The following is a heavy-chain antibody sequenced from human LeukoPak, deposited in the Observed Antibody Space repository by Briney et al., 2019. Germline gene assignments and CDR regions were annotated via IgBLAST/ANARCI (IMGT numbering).Heavy chain of an antibody. CDR2: ISSSGTTM. Sequence: GGSLRLTCEASGFTISSYEMSWVRQAPGQGLEWVSYISSSGTTMFYSDSVKGRFTISRDSAKNSLYLQMNSLRVEDTAIYYCARDYSVPGDGLDPWGQGTLVTVSS. V-gene: IGHV3-48*03. CDR1: GFTISSYE. D-gene: IGHD2-21*01. J-gene: IGHJ5*02. CDR3: ARDYSVPGDGLDP.